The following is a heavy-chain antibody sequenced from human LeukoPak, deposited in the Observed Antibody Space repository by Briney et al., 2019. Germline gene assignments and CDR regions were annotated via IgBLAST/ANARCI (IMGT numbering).Heavy chain of an antibody. Sequence: GGSLRLSCAASGFTFSSYGMHWVRQAPGKGLEWVAFIRYDGSNKYYADSVKGRFTISRDNSKNTLYLQMNSLRAEDTAVYYCAKSVGDPALYYYMDVWGKGTTVTVSS. CDR1: GFTFSSYG. J-gene: IGHJ6*03. V-gene: IGHV3-30*02. D-gene: IGHD3-16*01. CDR2: IRYDGSNK. CDR3: AKSVGDPALYYYMDV.